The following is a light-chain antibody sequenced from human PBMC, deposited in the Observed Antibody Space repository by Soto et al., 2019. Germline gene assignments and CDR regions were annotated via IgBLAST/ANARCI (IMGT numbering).Light chain of an antibody. CDR2: DVS. V-gene: IGLV2-14*01. Sequence: QSALTHPASVSGSPGQSIAISCTGTSSDVGGYNYVSWYQQHPGKTPNLMIYDVSNRPSGVSNRFSGSKSGNTASLTISGLQAEEEADYYCSSYTSSSTWVFGGGTKLTVL. CDR1: SSDVGGYNY. J-gene: IGLJ3*02. CDR3: SSYTSSSTWV.